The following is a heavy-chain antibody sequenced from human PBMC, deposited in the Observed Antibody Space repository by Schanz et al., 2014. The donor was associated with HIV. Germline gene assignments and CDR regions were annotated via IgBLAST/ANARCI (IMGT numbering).Heavy chain of an antibody. J-gene: IGHJ6*02. CDR3: AKDRNQYDSRYIGKGNYYYYYGMDV. V-gene: IGHV3-30*18. D-gene: IGHD3-22*01. CDR2: ISYDGTKK. CDR1: GFNFNSYG. Sequence: QEQLVESGGGVVQPGRSLRLSCVASGFNFNSYGMHWVRQAPGKGLEWVAVISYDGTKKHYADSVKGRFTISRDNSKNSLSLLIKSLRAEDTAVYYCAKDRNQYDSRYIGKGNYYYYYGMDVWGQGTTVTVSS.